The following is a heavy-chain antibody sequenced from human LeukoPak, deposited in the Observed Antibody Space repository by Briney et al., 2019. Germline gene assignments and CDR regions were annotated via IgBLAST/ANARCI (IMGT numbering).Heavy chain of an antibody. J-gene: IGHJ5*02. CDR3: ASIPLPYCSSTSCYPT. CDR2: IYYSGST. D-gene: IGHD2-2*01. V-gene: IGHV4-59*01. Sequence: SETLSLTCTVSGGSISSYYWSWIRQPPGKGLEWIGYIYYSGSTNYNPSLKSRVSISVDTSKTPSSLKPSSVTAADSAVYYCASIPLPYCSSTSCYPTWGQGTLVTVSS. CDR1: GGSISSYY.